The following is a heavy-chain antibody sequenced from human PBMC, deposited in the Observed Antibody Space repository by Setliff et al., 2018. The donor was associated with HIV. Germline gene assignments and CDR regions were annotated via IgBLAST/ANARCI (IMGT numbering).Heavy chain of an antibody. Sequence: SETLSLTCAVYGGSLSGDYWSWIRQPPGKGLEWIGEINRSGSTNYSPSLKSRVTLSVDTSKNQFSLKLSAATAADTAVYYCASQGVRGAYTWFDPWGQGTRVTVS. V-gene: IGHV4-34*01. CDR3: ASQGVRGAYTWFDP. D-gene: IGHD3-10*01. CDR1: GGSLSGDY. CDR2: INRSGST. J-gene: IGHJ5*02.